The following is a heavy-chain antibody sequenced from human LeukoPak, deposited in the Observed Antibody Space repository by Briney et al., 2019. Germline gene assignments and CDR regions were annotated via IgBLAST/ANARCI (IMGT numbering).Heavy chain of an antibody. D-gene: IGHD3-10*01. CDR1: GGTFSSYA. CDR2: IIPIFGTA. J-gene: IGHJ4*02. V-gene: IGHV1-69*06. CDR3: ARGDKRSGSSYRDDY. Sequence: ASVKVSCKASGGTFSSYAISWVRQAPGQGLEWMGGIIPIFGTANYAQKFQGRVTITADKSTSTAYMELSSLRSEDTAVYYCARGDKRSGSSYRDDYWGQGTLVTVSS.